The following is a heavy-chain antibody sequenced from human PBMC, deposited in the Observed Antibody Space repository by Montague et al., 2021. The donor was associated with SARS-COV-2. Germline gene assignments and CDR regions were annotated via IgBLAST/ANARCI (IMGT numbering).Heavy chain of an antibody. CDR1: GGSFSGYY. Sequence: SETLSLTCAVYGGSFSGYYWSWIRQPAGEGLEWIGRISTSGSTHYSPSLKSRVTISVDTSKNQFSLKLDSMTAADTALYYCTSGGSKFGSEFDYWGQGTLVTVSS. CDR3: TSGGSKFGSEFDY. CDR2: ISTSGST. D-gene: IGHD3-10*01. J-gene: IGHJ4*02. V-gene: IGHV4-59*10.